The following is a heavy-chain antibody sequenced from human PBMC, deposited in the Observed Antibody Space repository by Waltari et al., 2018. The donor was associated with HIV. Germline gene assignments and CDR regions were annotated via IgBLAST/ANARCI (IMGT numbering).Heavy chain of an antibody. J-gene: IGHJ4*02. CDR2: TYYRSKWSN. V-gene: IGHV6-1*01. Sequence: QVQLQQSGPGLVKPSQTLSLTCAISGDSVSSTSATWNWIRQSPSRGLEWLGRTYYRSKWSNDYAVSVKSRITINPDTSKNQFSLRLNSVTPEDTAVYFCARGYCDGGSCTYFANWGQGTLVTVSS. D-gene: IGHD2-15*01. CDR3: ARGYCDGGSCTYFAN. CDR1: GDSVSSTSAT.